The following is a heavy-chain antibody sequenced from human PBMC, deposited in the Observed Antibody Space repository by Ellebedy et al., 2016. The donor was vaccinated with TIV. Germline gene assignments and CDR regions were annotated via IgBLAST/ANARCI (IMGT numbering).Heavy chain of an antibody. CDR1: GGSISSHY. D-gene: IGHD5-18*01. J-gene: IGHJ6*02. CDR2: VFYTGRT. CDR3: ARGGFEDTAIPSSV. Sequence: MPSETLSLTCNVSGGSISSHYWSWIRQPPGEGLEWIGYVFYTGRTNYNPSLKSRVAITVDTSKNQFSLKLSSVTAADTAVYYCARGGFEDTAIPSSVWGQGTTVTVS. V-gene: IGHV4-59*11.